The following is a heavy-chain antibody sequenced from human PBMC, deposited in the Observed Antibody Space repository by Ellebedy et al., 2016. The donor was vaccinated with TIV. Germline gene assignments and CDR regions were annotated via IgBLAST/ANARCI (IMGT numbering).Heavy chain of an antibody. D-gene: IGHD1-26*01. J-gene: IGHJ4*02. CDR2: INVANGNT. Sequence: AASVKVSCKASGYTFTNYAIHWARQAPGQRLEWMGWINVANGNTKFSQKFQARVTISRDSSASTAYMEMGSLTSEDTAVYYCARASWELRDLPYWGQGSLVTVSS. V-gene: IGHV1-3*01. CDR3: ARASWELRDLPY. CDR1: GYTFTNYA.